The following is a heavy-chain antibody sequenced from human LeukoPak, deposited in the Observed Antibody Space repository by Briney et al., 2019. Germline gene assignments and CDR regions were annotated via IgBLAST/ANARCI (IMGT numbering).Heavy chain of an antibody. CDR3: ARDLRGNWNDGRDY. Sequence: ASVKVSCKASGYTFTSYGISWVRQAPGQGLEWMGWISAYNGNTNYAQKLQGRDTMTTDTSTSTAYMELRSLRSDDTAVYYCARDLRGNWNDGRDYWGQGTLVTVSS. V-gene: IGHV1-18*01. J-gene: IGHJ4*02. D-gene: IGHD1-1*01. CDR1: GYTFTSYG. CDR2: ISAYNGNT.